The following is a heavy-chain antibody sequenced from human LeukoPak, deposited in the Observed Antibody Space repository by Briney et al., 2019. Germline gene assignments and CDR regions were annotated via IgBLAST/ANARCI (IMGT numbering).Heavy chain of an antibody. CDR3: AKGGWFGELPDYYYYYGMDV. CDR2: IYYSGST. J-gene: IGHJ6*02. D-gene: IGHD3-10*01. Sequence: SETLSLTCTVSGGSTSSYYWSWIRQPPGKGLEWIGYIYYSGSTNYNPSLKSRVTISVDTSKNQFSLKLSSVTAADTAVYYCAKGGWFGELPDYYYYYGMDVWGQGTTVTVSS. V-gene: IGHV4-59*01. CDR1: GGSTSSYY.